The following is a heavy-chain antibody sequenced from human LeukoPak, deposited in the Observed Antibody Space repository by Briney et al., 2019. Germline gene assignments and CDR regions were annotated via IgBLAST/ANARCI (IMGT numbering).Heavy chain of an antibody. CDR1: GYSFTNYD. J-gene: IGHJ5*02. CDR2: VNPNNGDA. D-gene: IGHD7-27*01. V-gene: IGHV1-8*02. Sequence: ASVKVSCKASGYSFTNYDINWVRQAAGQGLEWMGWVNPNNGDAGFSQKFQGRVTLTSNTSLTTAYMELTSLTSEDTAVYYCARGLGTYWGKDFLNWFDPWGQGTLVTVSS. CDR3: ARGLGTYWGKDFLNWFDP.